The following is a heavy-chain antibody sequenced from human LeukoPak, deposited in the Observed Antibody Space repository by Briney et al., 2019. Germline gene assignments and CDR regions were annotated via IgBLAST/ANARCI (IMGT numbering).Heavy chain of an antibody. V-gene: IGHV3-64D*06. D-gene: IGHD6-25*01. Sequence: GGSLRLSCSASGFTFSNYAMHWVRQAPGKGLEYVSAVSNNGGSTYYADSVKGRFTISRDNSKNTLYLQMSSLRAEDTAVYYCVKDSGWTMPPNPVLWGQGTLVTVS. CDR1: GFTFSNYA. CDR3: VKDSGWTMPPNPVL. CDR2: VSNNGGST. J-gene: IGHJ4*01.